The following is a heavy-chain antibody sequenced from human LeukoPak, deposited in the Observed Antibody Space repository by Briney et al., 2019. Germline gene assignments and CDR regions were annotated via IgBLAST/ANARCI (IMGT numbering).Heavy chain of an antibody. V-gene: IGHV4-39*07. Sequence: SSETLSLTCTVSGGSISSSSYYWGWIRQPPGKGLEWIGSIYYSGSTYYNPSLKSRVTISVDTSKNQFSLKLSSVTAADTAVYYCARRGLSGAAGKWIFDYWGQGTLVTVSS. CDR3: ARRGLSGAAGKWIFDY. CDR1: GGSISSSSYY. D-gene: IGHD6-13*01. CDR2: IYYSGST. J-gene: IGHJ4*02.